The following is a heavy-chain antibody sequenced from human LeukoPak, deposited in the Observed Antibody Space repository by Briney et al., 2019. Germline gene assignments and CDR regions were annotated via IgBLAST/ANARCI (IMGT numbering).Heavy chain of an antibody. D-gene: IGHD2-15*01. CDR1: GFTFSSYW. Sequence: PGGSLRLSCAASGFTFSSYWMSWVRQAPGKGLEWVANIKEDGSEKNYVDSVKGRFTISRDNAKNSLYLQMNSLRAEDTAVYYCAREKWSRYYYGMDVWGQGTTVTVSS. J-gene: IGHJ6*02. CDR2: IKEDGSEK. V-gene: IGHV3-7*04. CDR3: AREKWSRYYYGMDV.